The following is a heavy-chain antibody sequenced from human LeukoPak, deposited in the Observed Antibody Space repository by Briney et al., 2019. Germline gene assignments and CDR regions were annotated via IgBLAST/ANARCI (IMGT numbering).Heavy chain of an antibody. CDR1: GGSFSGYY. CDR3: ARARKRSTPDYYYYGLDV. CDR2: ISHSGST. J-gene: IGHJ6*02. V-gene: IGHV4-34*01. Sequence: SETLSLTCAVSGGSFSGYYWSWFGQPQGKGRDGFGEISHSGSTIYNPSLKSRVTISVDTSKNQFSLKMTSVTAADTAVYYCARARKRSTPDYYYYGLDVWGQGTTVTVSS.